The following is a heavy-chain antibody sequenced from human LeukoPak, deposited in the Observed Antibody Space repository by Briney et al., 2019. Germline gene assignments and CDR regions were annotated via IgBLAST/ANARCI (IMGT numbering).Heavy chain of an antibody. CDR2: ISFTTSYI. CDR1: GFTFSNYP. D-gene: IGHD5-24*01. V-gene: IGHV3-21*01. Sequence: GGSLGLSCAASGFTFSNYPMNWVRQAPGKGLEWVSSISFTTSYIYYAGSVKGRFTISRDNAKNSLYLEMNSLRAEDTAVYYCARGRDGYYFDYWGQGTLVTAPS. J-gene: IGHJ4*02. CDR3: ARGRDGYYFDY.